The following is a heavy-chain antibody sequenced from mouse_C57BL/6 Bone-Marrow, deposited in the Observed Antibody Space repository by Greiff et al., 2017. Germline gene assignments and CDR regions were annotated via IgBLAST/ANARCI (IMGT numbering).Heavy chain of an antibody. CDR2: IDPSDSYT. V-gene: IGHV1-69*01. Sequence: QVQLQQPGAELVMPGASVKLSCKASGYTFTSYWMHWVKQRPGQGLEWIGEIDPSDSYTNYNQKFKGKSTLTVDKSSSTAYMQLSSLTSEDSAVYHCAGGLAWFAYWGQGTLVTVSA. CDR1: GYTFTSYW. J-gene: IGHJ3*01. CDR3: AGGLAWFAY. D-gene: IGHD3-1*01.